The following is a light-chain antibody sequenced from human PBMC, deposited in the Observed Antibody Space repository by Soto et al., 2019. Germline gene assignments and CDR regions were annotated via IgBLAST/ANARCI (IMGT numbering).Light chain of an antibody. CDR3: QQSYTTPVT. CDR1: QSISNY. V-gene: IGKV1-39*01. Sequence: DIQMTQSPSALSASVGDRVTITCRASQSISNYLNWYQQKPGKAPKLLIYAASNLQSGVPSRFSGSGSGTDFTFTINSLQPEDFATYSCQQSYTTPVTFGQGTKVDI. CDR2: AAS. J-gene: IGKJ1*01.